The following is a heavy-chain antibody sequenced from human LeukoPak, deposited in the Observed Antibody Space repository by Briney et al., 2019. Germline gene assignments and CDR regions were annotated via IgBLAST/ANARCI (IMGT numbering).Heavy chain of an antibody. D-gene: IGHD2-2*02. J-gene: IGHJ4*02. Sequence: GESLKISCKGSGYRFTNYWIGWVRQMPGKGLEWMGLIYPDDSDTRYSPSFQGQVTISADKSISTAYLQWSSLKASDTAMYYCAIGGDSTTSCYRCFDYWGQGTLVTAS. V-gene: IGHV5-51*01. CDR2: IYPDDSDT. CDR3: AIGGDSTTSCYRCFDY. CDR1: GYRFTNYW.